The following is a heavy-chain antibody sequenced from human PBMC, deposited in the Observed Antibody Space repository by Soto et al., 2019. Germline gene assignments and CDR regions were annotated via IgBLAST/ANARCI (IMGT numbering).Heavy chain of an antibody. V-gene: IGHV4-39*01. D-gene: IGHD3-3*01. CDR2: IYYSGST. CDR3: ISLYYDFWSGYRENYMDV. CDR1: GGSISSSSYY. J-gene: IGHJ6*03. Sequence: PSETLSLTCTVSGGSISSSSYYWGWIRQPPGKGLEWIGSIYYSGSTYYNPSLKSRVTISVDTSKNQFSLKLSSVTAADTVVFYCISLYYDFWSGYRENYMDVWGKGTTVT.